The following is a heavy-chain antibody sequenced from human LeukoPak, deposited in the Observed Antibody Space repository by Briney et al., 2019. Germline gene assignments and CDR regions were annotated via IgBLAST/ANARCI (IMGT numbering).Heavy chain of an antibody. D-gene: IGHD3-22*01. CDR2: ISRDGRRT. J-gene: IGHJ4*02. CDR1: GFTFSRVS. V-gene: IGHV3-30*18. Sequence: PGGSLRLSCETSGFTFSRVSMHWVRQAPGKGLEWVALISRDGRRTFYADSVEGRFTIYRDNSENILYLQMNSLRVDDTALYYCAKEKVESSGWINFDYWGQGTLVAASS. CDR3: AKEKVESSGWINFDY.